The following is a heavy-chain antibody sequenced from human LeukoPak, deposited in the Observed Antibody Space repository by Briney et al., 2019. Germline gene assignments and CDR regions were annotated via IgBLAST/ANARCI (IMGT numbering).Heavy chain of an antibody. Sequence: GGSLRLSCAASGFTFSGSSMHWVRQASGKGLEWVGRIRSKANSYATAYAASVKGRFTISRDDSQNTTYRQMNSLKTAGMAGYNCAQVSGTTLNAFDIWGQGTMVTVSS. CDR3: AQVSGTTLNAFDI. V-gene: IGHV3-73*01. CDR2: IRSKANSYAT. CDR1: GFTFSGSS. J-gene: IGHJ3*02. D-gene: IGHD1-1*01.